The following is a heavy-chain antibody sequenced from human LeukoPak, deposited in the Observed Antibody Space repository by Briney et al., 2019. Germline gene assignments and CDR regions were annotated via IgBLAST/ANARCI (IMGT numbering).Heavy chain of an antibody. CDR1: GGSISSSSYY. CDR3: ASLVRHEDY. CDR2: IYYSGST. V-gene: IGHV4-39*01. J-gene: IGHJ4*02. D-gene: IGHD6-13*01. Sequence: SETLSLTCTVSGGSISSSSYYWGWIRQPPGKGLEWIGSIYYSGSTYYNPSLESRVTVSVDTSKNQFSLKLSSVTAADTAVYYCASLVRHEDYWGQGTLVTVSS.